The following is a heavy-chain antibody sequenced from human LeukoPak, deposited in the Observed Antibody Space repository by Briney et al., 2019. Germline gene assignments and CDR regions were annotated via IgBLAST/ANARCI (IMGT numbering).Heavy chain of an antibody. CDR1: GFTFGSYA. Sequence: GGSLRLSCAASGFTFGSYAMSWVRQAPGKGLEWVSAISGSGGSTYYADSVKGRFTTSRDNSKNTLYLQMNSLRAEDTAVYYCAKDSYGSGSYYNFFNWFDPWGQGTLVTVSS. J-gene: IGHJ5*02. D-gene: IGHD3-10*01. CDR3: AKDSYGSGSYYNFFNWFDP. CDR2: ISGSGGST. V-gene: IGHV3-23*01.